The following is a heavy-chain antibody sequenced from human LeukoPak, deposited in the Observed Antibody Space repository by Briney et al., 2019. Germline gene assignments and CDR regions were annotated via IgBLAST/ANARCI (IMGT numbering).Heavy chain of an antibody. D-gene: IGHD4-23*01. J-gene: IGHJ3*02. Sequence: PSETLSLTCTVSGGSISSYYWSWIRQPPGKGLEGIGYIFYTGSTNYNPSLKSRVTISVLTSKNRFSLKLSSVTAADTAVYYCATLPGGDDAFDIWGQGTMVTVSS. CDR1: GGSISSYY. CDR2: IFYTGST. V-gene: IGHV4-59*01. CDR3: ATLPGGDDAFDI.